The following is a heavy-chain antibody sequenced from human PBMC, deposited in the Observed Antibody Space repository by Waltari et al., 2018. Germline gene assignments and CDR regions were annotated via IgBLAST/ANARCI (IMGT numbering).Heavy chain of an antibody. CDR3: AREGGVGATSEYYFDY. Sequence: QVQLQESGPGLVKPSETLSLTCTVSGGSISSYYWSWIRQPPGKGLEWIGYIYYSGSTNTDPPLKVRVTISVDPSKTRVSLKVSAVTAASTAVYYGAREGGVGATSEYYFDYWGQGTLVTVSS. V-gene: IGHV4-59*01. CDR1: GGSISSYY. J-gene: IGHJ4*02. CDR2: IYYSGST. D-gene: IGHD1-26*01.